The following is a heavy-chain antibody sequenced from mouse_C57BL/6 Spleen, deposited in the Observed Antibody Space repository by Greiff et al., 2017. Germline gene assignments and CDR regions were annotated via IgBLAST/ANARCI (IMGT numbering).Heavy chain of an antibody. CDR1: GYTFTDYY. CDR3: ASWNDYEGAY. V-gene: IGHV1-76*01. Sequence: QVQLQQSGAELVRPGASVKLSCKASGYTFTDYYINWVKQRPGQGLEWIARIYPGSGNPYYNEQFKGKATLTAKKSSGTAYRQLSSLTSEDSAVYFCASWNDYEGAYWGQGTLVTVSA. CDR2: IYPGSGNP. J-gene: IGHJ3*01. D-gene: IGHD2-4*01.